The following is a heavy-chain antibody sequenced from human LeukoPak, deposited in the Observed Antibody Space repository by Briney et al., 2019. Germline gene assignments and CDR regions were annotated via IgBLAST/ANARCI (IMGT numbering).Heavy chain of an antibody. J-gene: IGHJ4*02. CDR2: ISAYNGNT. CDR1: GYTFTSYG. CDR3: ARDGYCSSTSCYTGYDY. D-gene: IGHD2-2*02. V-gene: IGHV1-18*01. Sequence: ASVKVSCKASGYTFTSYGISWVRQASGQGLEWMGWISAYNGNTNYAQKLQGRVTMTTDTSTSTAYMELRSLRSDDTAVYYCARDGYCSSTSCYTGYDYWGQGTLVTVSS.